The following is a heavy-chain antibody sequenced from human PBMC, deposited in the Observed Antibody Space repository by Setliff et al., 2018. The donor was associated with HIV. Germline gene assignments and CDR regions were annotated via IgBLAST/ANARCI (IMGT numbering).Heavy chain of an antibody. J-gene: IGHJ3*02. CDR3: ASAGAWQRNALDI. CDR2: INPNSGGT. V-gene: IGHV1-2*02. D-gene: IGHD5-12*01. CDR1: GYDFRRYG. Sequence: ASVKVSCKTSGYDFRRYGIAWVRQVPGHGLEWMGWINPNSGGTTYAQKFQGRVAMTRETSTSTVYMELSSLRSEDTAVYYCASAGAWQRNALDIWGQGTMVTVSS.